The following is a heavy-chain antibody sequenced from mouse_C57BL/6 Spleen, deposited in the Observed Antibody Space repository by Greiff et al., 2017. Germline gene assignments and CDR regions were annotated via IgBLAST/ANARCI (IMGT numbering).Heavy chain of an antibody. V-gene: IGHV1-81*01. CDR1: GYTFTSYG. CDR2: IYPRSGNT. D-gene: IGHD1-1*01. CDR3: ASRVNLSWFAY. J-gene: IGHJ3*01. Sequence: QVQLQQSGAELARPGASVKLSCKASGYTFTSYGISWVKQRTGQGLEWIGEIYPRSGNTYYNEKFKGKATLTADKSSSTAYMELRSLTSEDSAVYFCASRVNLSWFAYWGQGTLVTVSA.